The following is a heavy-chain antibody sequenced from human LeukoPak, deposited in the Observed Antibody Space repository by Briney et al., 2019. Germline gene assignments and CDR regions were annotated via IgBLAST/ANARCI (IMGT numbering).Heavy chain of an antibody. J-gene: IGHJ4*02. CDR2: INHSGST. V-gene: IGHV4-34*01. D-gene: IGHD2-8*01. Sequence: SSETLSLTCAVYGGSFSGYYWSWIRQPPGKGLEWIGEINHSGSTNYNPSLKSRVTISVDTSKNQFSLKLSSVTAADTAVHYCARVLMDGVCFDYWGQGTLVTVSS. CDR1: GGSFSGYY. CDR3: ARVLMDGVCFDY.